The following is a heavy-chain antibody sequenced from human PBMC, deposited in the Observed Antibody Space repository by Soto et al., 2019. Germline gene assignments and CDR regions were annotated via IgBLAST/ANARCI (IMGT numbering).Heavy chain of an antibody. Sequence: GASVKVSCKASGGTFSSYAISWVRQAPGQGLEWMGGIIPIFGTANYAQKFQGRVTITADESTSTDYMELSSLRAEDTAVYYCARKQGGDYVPVYYYSGMDVWGQGTTVTVSS. J-gene: IGHJ6*02. CDR1: GGTFSSYA. CDR3: ARKQGGDYVPVYYYSGMDV. D-gene: IGHD2-21*02. CDR2: IIPIFGTA. V-gene: IGHV1-69*13.